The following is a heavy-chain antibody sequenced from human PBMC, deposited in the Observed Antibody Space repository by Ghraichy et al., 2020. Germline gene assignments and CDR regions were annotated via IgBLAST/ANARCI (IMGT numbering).Heavy chain of an antibody. Sequence: GGSLRLSCAASGFTFSSYWMSWVRQAPGKGLEWVANIKQDGSEKYYVDSVKGRFTISRDNAKNSLYLQMNSLRAEDTAVYYCARDRLDWRYCSGGSCYVGGSRDYWRQGTLVTVSS. CDR1: GFTFSSYW. D-gene: IGHD2-15*01. CDR2: IKQDGSEK. J-gene: IGHJ4*02. V-gene: IGHV3-7*01. CDR3: ARDRLDWRYCSGGSCYVGGSRDY.